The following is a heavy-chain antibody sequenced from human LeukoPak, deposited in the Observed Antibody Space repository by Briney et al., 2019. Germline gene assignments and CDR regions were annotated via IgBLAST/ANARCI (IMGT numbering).Heavy chain of an antibody. CDR3: ARSSIVVVPAALPTNAFDI. CDR2: INHSGST. Sequence: SETLSLTCAVYGGSFSGYYWGWIRQPPGKGLEWIGEINHSGSTNYNPSLKSRVTIPVDTSKNQFSLKLSSVTAADTAVYYCARSSIVVVPAALPTNAFDIWGQGTMVTVSS. D-gene: IGHD2-2*01. J-gene: IGHJ3*02. V-gene: IGHV4-34*01. CDR1: GGSFSGYY.